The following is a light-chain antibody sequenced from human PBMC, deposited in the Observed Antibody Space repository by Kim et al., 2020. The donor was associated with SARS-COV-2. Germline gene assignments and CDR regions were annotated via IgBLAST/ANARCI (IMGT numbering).Light chain of an antibody. CDR3: QAWDSSTVV. V-gene: IGLV3-1*01. CDR1: KLGDKF. Sequence: SVSPGQTGSITCSGDKLGDKFACWYQQQPGQSPVLVIYEDTKRPSGIPERFSGSNSGNTATLTISGTQAMDEADYCCQAWDSSTVVFGGGTQLTVL. CDR2: EDT. J-gene: IGLJ2*01.